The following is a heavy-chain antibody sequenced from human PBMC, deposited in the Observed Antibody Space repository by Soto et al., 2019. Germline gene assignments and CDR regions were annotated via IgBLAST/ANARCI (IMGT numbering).Heavy chain of an antibody. D-gene: IGHD6-13*01. CDR1: GFTFSSYA. CDR3: ARDPGWSSSYLGDAFDI. J-gene: IGHJ3*02. V-gene: IGHV3-30-3*01. CDR2: ISYDGSNK. Sequence: QVQLVESGGGVVQPGRSLRLSCAASGFTFSSYAMHWVRQAPGKGLEWVAVISYDGSNKYYADSVKGRFTISRDNSKNMLYRQMNSLRAEDTAVYYCARDPGWSSSYLGDAFDIWGQGTMVTVSS.